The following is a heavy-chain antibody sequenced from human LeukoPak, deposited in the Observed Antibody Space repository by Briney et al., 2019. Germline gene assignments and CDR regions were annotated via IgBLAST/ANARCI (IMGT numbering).Heavy chain of an antibody. CDR2: ISSSGSTI. CDR3: ARVACSSTSCHGYYYYMDV. V-gene: IGHV3-48*04. Sequence: GGSLRLSCAASGFTFSSYWMSWVRQAPGKGLEWVSYISSSGSTIYYADSVKGRFTISRDNAKNSLYLQMNSLRAEDTAVYYCARVACSSTSCHGYYYYMDVWGKGTTVTVSS. CDR1: GFTFSSYW. D-gene: IGHD2-2*01. J-gene: IGHJ6*03.